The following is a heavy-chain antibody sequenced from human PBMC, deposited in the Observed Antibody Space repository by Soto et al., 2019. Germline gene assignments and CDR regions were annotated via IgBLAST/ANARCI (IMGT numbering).Heavy chain of an antibody. J-gene: IGHJ3*02. Sequence: GGSLRLSCAASGFTVSSNYMSWVRQAPGKGLEWVSVIYSGGSTYYADSVKGRFTISRDNSKNTLYLQMNSLRAEDTAVYYCAREYIAAEGDGPKCDAFDIWGQGTMVTVSS. V-gene: IGHV3-66*01. CDR3: AREYIAAEGDGPKCDAFDI. CDR1: GFTVSSNY. D-gene: IGHD6-13*01. CDR2: IYSGGST.